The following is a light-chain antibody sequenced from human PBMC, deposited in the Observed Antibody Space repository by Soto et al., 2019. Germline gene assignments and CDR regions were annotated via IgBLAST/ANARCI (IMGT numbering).Light chain of an antibody. J-gene: IGKJ1*01. Sequence: DIQMTQSPSSLSASVGDRLTITCRASQGISTYLNWYQQKPGKAPKLLIYTASTLQIVVPSRFSGSGSETDFTLTISSLQPEDFATYSCQQNYSATSTFGQGTKVEIK. CDR1: QGISTY. CDR2: TAS. V-gene: IGKV1-39*01. CDR3: QQNYSATST.